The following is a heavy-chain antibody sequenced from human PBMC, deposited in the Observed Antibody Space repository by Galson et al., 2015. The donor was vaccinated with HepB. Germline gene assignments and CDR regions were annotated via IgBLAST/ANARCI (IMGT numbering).Heavy chain of an antibody. CDR2: ISSSSSTI. V-gene: IGHV3-48*04. J-gene: IGHJ4*02. D-gene: IGHD3-10*01. CDR3: ARTAGGAIYRFAY. CDR1: GFTFSSYS. Sequence: SLRLSCAASGFTFSSYSMNWVRQAPGKGLEWVSYISSSSSTIYYADSVKGRFTISRDNAKNSLYLQMNSLRAEDTAVYYCARTAGGAIYRFAYCGPGTLVTVSS.